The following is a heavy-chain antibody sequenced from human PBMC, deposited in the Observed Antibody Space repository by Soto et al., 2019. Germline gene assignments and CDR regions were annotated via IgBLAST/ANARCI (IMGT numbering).Heavy chain of an antibody. Sequence: PSETLSLTCTVSGGTIRSWYWSWIRQPPGKGLEWIGYIYYSGSTNCNPSLKSRVTISVDTSKNQFSLKLSSVTAADTAVYYCARRYGSAIDYWGQGTLVTVS. CDR1: GGTIRSWY. J-gene: IGHJ4*02. CDR3: ARRYGSAIDY. CDR2: IYYSGST. D-gene: IGHD1-26*01. V-gene: IGHV4-59*08.